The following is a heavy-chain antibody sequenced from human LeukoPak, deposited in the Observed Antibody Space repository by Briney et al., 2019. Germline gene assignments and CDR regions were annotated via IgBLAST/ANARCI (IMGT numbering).Heavy chain of an antibody. Sequence: PGGSLRLSCAASGFTFSSYAMHWVRQAPGKGLEWVAVISYDGSNKYYADSVKGRFTISRDNSKNALYLQMNSLRAEDTAVYYCAKDHYYDSSGNLWPDAFDIWGQGTMVTVSS. CDR1: GFTFSSYA. J-gene: IGHJ3*02. D-gene: IGHD3-22*01. CDR3: AKDHYYDSSGNLWPDAFDI. V-gene: IGHV3-30*04. CDR2: ISYDGSNK.